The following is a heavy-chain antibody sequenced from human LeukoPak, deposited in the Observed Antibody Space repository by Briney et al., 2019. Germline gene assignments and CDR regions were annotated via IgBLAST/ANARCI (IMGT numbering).Heavy chain of an antibody. Sequence: ASVKVSCKASGYTFTGYYMHWVRLAPGEGLEWMGWISAYNGNTNYAQKLQGRVTMTTDTSTSTAYMELRSLRSDDTAVYYCARHKYYDSSGPLYFDYWGQGTLVTVSS. CDR3: ARHKYYDSSGPLYFDY. J-gene: IGHJ4*02. CDR1: GYTFTGYY. CDR2: ISAYNGNT. V-gene: IGHV1-18*04. D-gene: IGHD3-22*01.